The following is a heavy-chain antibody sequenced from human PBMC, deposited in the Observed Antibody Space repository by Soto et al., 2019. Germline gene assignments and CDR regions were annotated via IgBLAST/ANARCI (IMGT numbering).Heavy chain of an antibody. J-gene: IGHJ4*02. CDR2: ISAYNGNT. D-gene: IGHD4-17*01. CDR1: GYTFTSYG. CDR3: ARDSLYGGPFDY. Sequence: GASLKVSCKASGYTFTSYGISWARQAPGQGLEWMGWISAYNGNTNYAQKLQGRVTMTTDTSTSTAYMELRSLRSDDTAVYYCARDSLYGGPFDYWGQGTLVTVSS. V-gene: IGHV1-18*01.